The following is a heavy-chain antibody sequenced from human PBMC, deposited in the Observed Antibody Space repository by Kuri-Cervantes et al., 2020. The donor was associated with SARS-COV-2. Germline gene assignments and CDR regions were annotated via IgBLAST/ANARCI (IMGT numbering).Heavy chain of an antibody. CDR2: IYPGDSDT. Sequence: GGSLRLSSKGSGYSFTSYWIGWVRQMPGKGLEWMGIIYPGDSDTRYSPSFQGQVTISADKSISTAYLQWSSLKASGTAMYYCARLRGYCSSTSCHSYYYYYGMDVWGQGTTVTVSS. CDR3: ARLRGYCSSTSCHSYYYYYGMDV. V-gene: IGHV5-51*01. D-gene: IGHD2-2*02. J-gene: IGHJ6*02. CDR1: GYSFTSYW.